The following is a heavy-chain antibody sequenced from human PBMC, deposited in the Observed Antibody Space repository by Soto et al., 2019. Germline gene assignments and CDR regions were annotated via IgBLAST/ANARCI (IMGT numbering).Heavy chain of an antibody. CDR1: GFTFNNYW. Sequence: PGGSLRLSCAASGFTFNNYWLSWVRQAPGQGLEWVANMNQDGTIKYYVDSVKGRFTISRDNAENSLFLQMNSLRAEDTAVYYCTRETNDYSYYGMDVWGQGTTVTVSS. CDR2: MNQDGTIK. V-gene: IGHV3-7*01. CDR3: TRETNDYSYYGMDV. J-gene: IGHJ6*02.